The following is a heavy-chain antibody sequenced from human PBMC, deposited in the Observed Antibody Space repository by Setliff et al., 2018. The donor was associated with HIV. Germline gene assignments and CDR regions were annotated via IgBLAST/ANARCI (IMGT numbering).Heavy chain of an antibody. V-gene: IGHV3-49*03. Sequence: GGSLRLSCTASGFRFGDYAMSWFRQAPGKGPEWVGFIRSKAYGRTNEYAVSVKGRFTISRDESKSIAYLQMNSLKTEDTAVYYCTTSYGSGTYYRMGAFDIWGQGTMVTVSS. D-gene: IGHD3-10*01. CDR1: GFRFGDYA. CDR3: TTSYGSGTYYRMGAFDI. CDR2: IRSKAYGRTN. J-gene: IGHJ3*02.